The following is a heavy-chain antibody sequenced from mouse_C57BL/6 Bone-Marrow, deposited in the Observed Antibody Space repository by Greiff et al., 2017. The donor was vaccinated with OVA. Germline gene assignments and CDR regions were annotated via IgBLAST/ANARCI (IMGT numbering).Heavy chain of an antibody. CDR1: GYAFSSYW. CDR2: IYPGDGDT. Sequence: QVQLQQSGAELVKPGASVKISCKASGYAFSSYWMNWVKQRPGKGLEWIGQIYPGDGDTNYNGKFKGKATLTADKSSSTAYMQLSSLTSEDSAVYFCARFPLITTVGDYWGQGTTLTVSS. CDR3: ARFPLITTVGDY. D-gene: IGHD1-1*01. J-gene: IGHJ2*01. V-gene: IGHV1-80*01.